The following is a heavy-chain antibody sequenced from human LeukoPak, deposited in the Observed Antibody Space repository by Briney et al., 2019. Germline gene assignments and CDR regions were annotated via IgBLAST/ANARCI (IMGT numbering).Heavy chain of an antibody. CDR1: GFTFSNSW. CDR3: ARDLGYSSGWYGGSYYFDY. CDR2: IKEDGSET. Sequence: GGSLRLSCAAPGFTFSNSWMTWVRQAPGKGLEWVAHIKEDGSETHYVDSVKGRFTISKDNAKNSLYMQMDSLRTEDTAVYYCARDLGYSSGWYGGSYYFDYWGQGTLVTVSS. D-gene: IGHD6-19*01. J-gene: IGHJ4*02. V-gene: IGHV3-7*01.